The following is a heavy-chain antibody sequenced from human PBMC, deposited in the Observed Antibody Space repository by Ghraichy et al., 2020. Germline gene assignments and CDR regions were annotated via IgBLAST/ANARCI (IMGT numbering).Heavy chain of an antibody. CDR2: ISSSGSTI. D-gene: IGHD6-13*01. CDR3: ARRIAGYYYYGMDV. Sequence: SCAASGFTFSDYYMSWIRQAPGKGLEWVSYISSSGSTIYYADSVKGRFTISRDNAKNSLYLQMNSLRAEDTAVYYCARRIAGYYYYGMDVWGQGTTVTVSS. J-gene: IGHJ6*02. V-gene: IGHV3-11*01. CDR1: GFTFSDYY.